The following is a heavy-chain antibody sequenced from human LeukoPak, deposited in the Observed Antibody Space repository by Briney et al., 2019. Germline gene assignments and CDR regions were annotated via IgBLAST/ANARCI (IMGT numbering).Heavy chain of an antibody. CDR1: GYTFTSYA. V-gene: IGHV1-3*01. CDR3: ARDSTAAEFDY. CDR2: INAGNGNT. Sequence: ASVKVSCKASGYTFTSYAMHWVRQAPGQRLEWMGWINAGNGNTKYSQKFQGRVTITRDTSASTAYMELGSLRSEDTAVYYCARDSTAAEFDYWGQGTLVTVSS. J-gene: IGHJ4*02. D-gene: IGHD2-2*01.